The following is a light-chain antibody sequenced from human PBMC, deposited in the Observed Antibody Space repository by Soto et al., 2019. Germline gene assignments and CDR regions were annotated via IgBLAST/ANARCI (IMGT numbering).Light chain of an antibody. Sequence: QSALTQPRSVSGSPGQSVTISCTGTSSDVGGYNYVSWYQQHPGKAPKLMIYDVSKRPSGVPDRFSGSKSGNTASLNISGLQAEEEADYYCCSYAGSYTVVFGGGTKLTVL. CDR2: DVS. J-gene: IGLJ3*02. V-gene: IGLV2-11*01. CDR3: CSYAGSYTVV. CDR1: SSDVGGYNY.